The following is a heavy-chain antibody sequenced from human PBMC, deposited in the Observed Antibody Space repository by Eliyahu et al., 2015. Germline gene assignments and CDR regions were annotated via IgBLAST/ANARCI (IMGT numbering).Heavy chain of an antibody. V-gene: IGHV3-11*06. J-gene: IGHJ4*02. CDR2: ISGSSSST. Sequence: QVQVVESGGGFVKPGXSLRLSCXASAFTFSDDYMSWXRQAPGKGLEWLSCISGSSSSTNYADSVKGRFTISRDNAKNSLYLQMSSLRIEDTAVYYCARDSGAAGIDSWGQGTLVTVSS. CDR3: ARDSGAAGIDS. D-gene: IGHD1-26*01. CDR1: AFTFSDDY.